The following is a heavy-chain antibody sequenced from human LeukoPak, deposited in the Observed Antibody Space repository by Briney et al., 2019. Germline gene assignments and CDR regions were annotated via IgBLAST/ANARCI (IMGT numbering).Heavy chain of an antibody. CDR3: AALQQQLPQGDAFDI. V-gene: IGHV3-30*03. CDR2: ISIDGKTK. J-gene: IGHJ3*02. D-gene: IGHD6-13*01. CDR1: GFTFSSYG. Sequence: PGRSLRLSCAASGFTFSSYGMHWVRQAPGKGLEWVAVISIDGKTKYYADSVKGRFTISRDNSKNTVYLQMNSLRADDTAVYYCAALQQQLPQGDAFDIWGQGTMVTVSS.